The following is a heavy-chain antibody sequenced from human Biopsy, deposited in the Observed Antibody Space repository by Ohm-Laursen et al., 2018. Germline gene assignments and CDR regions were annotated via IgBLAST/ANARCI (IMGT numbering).Heavy chain of an antibody. CDR3: VRGVDYYDPYHYYALDV. V-gene: IGHV4-34*01. Sequence: SQTLSLTCPVSGGSISSDYWSWIRQTPGKGLEWIGEINHSGRTNYNPSLKSRVTISVDTSKNQFSLKVRSVTAADTAVYYCVRGVDYYDPYHYYALDVWGQGTTVTVSS. J-gene: IGHJ6*02. CDR1: GGSISSDY. D-gene: IGHD3-22*01. CDR2: INHSGRT.